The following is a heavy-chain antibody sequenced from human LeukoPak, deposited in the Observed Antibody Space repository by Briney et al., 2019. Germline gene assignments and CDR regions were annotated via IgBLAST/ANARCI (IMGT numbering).Heavy chain of an antibody. D-gene: IGHD6-19*01. V-gene: IGHV3-20*04. CDR3: ARDATVRSGWSWSFDY. CDR1: GFTFDDYG. J-gene: IGHJ4*02. Sequence: SGGSLRLSCAASGFTFDDYGMSWVRQAPGKGLEWVSGINWNGGSTGYADSVKGRFTISRDNAKNSLYLQMNSLRAEDTAVYFCARDATVRSGWSWSFDYWGQGTLVTVSS. CDR2: INWNGGST.